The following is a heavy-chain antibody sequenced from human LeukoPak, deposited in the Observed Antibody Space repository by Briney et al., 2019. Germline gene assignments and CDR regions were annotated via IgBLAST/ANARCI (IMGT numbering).Heavy chain of an antibody. J-gene: IGHJ4*02. D-gene: IGHD3-22*01. CDR2: ISGSGGST. CDR3: ARALGHYDSSGYYLNY. CDR1: GFTFSSYA. V-gene: IGHV3-23*01. Sequence: GGSLRLSCAASGFTFSSYAMSWVRQAPGKGLEWVSAISGSGGSTYYADSVKGRFTISRDNPKNTLYLQMNSLRAEDTAVYYCARALGHYDSSGYYLNYWGQGTLVTVSS.